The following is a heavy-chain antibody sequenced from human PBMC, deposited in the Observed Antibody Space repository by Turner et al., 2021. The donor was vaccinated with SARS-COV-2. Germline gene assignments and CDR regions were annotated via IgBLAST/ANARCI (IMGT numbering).Heavy chain of an antibody. Sequence: EVQLVESGGGLVKPGGSLRLPCAASGFTSSGYGMNWVRQGPGKGLGWVASISSSSSYIYYADSVKGRFTISRDNAKNSLYLQMNSLRAEDTAVYYCAREGDDSSGYWGGDWGQGTLVTVSS. J-gene: IGHJ4*02. CDR2: ISSSSSYI. CDR1: GFTSSGYG. CDR3: AREGDDSSGYWGGD. D-gene: IGHD3-22*01. V-gene: IGHV3-21*01.